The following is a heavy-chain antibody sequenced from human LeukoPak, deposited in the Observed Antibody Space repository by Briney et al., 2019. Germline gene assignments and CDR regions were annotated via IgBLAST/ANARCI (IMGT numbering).Heavy chain of an antibody. V-gene: IGHV1-69*01. Sequence: SVKVSRKASGGTFSSYAISWVRQAPGQGLEWMGGIIPIFGTANYAQKFQGRVTITADESTSTAYMELSSLRSEDTAVYYCARDAVAIVVAAGPGDAFDIWGQGTMVTVSS. CDR2: IIPIFGTA. D-gene: IGHD3-22*01. CDR1: GGTFSSYA. J-gene: IGHJ3*02. CDR3: ARDAVAIVVAAGPGDAFDI.